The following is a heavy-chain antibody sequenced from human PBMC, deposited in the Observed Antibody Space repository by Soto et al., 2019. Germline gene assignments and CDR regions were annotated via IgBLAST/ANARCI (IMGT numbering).Heavy chain of an antibody. V-gene: IGHV5-51*01. CDR3: ARSRRGAYSSGWYSPSGYYNYGIDV. CDR1: GYTFTHYW. D-gene: IGHD6-19*01. CDR2: IYPGDSDT. J-gene: IGHJ6*02. Sequence: GESLKISCKGSGYTFTHYWIGWVRPMPGKRPEWKEIIYPGDSDTRYSPSFQGQVTISADKSISTAYLQWTSLKASDTAMYYCARSRRGAYSSGWYSPSGYYNYGIDVWGQGTKVTVSS.